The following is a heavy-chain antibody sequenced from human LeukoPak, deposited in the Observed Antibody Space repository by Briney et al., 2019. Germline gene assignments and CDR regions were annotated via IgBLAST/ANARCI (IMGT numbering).Heavy chain of an antibody. V-gene: IGHV3-30*18. D-gene: IGHD3-9*01. CDR2: ISYDGSNK. J-gene: IGHJ5*02. Sequence: GGSLRLSCAASGFTFSSYGMHWVRLAPGKGLEWVAVISYDGSNKYYADSVQGRFTISRDNSKNTLHLQMNSLRAEDTAVYYCAKVTRIGRYFDWFGDWGQGILVTVSS. CDR3: AKVTRIGRYFDWFGD. CDR1: GFTFSSYG.